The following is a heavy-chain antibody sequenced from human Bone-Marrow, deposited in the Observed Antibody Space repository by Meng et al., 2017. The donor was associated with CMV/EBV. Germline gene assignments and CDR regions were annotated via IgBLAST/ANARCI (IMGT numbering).Heavy chain of an antibody. CDR1: GYTFTGYY. J-gene: IGHJ6*02. D-gene: IGHD6-6*01. CDR2: INPNSGGT. V-gene: IGHV1-2*02. Sequence: ASVKVSCKASGYTFTGYYMHWVRQAPGQGLEWMGWINPNSGGTNYAQKFQGRVTMTRDTSISTAYMELSRLRSDDTAVYYCARDQGSSSATYGMDVWGQGTTVTVSS. CDR3: ARDQGSSSATYGMDV.